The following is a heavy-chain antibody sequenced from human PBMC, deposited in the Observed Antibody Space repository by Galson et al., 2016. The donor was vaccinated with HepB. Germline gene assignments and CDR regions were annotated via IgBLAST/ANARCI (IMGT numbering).Heavy chain of an antibody. Sequence: QSGAEVKKPGESLRISCKASGYTFTSYWITWVRQMPGKGLEWMGRIDPSDSYTNYSPSFQGHVTISADKSITTAYLQWSSLKASDTAIYYCAGGITTASTSHGLDVWGQGTSVTVSS. CDR1: GYTFTSYW. V-gene: IGHV5-10-1*01. D-gene: IGHD4-11*01. CDR2: IDPSDSYT. CDR3: AGGITTASTSHGLDV. J-gene: IGHJ6*02.